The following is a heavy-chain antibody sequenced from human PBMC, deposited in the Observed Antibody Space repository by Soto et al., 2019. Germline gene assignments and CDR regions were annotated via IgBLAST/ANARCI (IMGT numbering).Heavy chain of an antibody. V-gene: IGHV4-59*08. CDR3: ARQRGNYYGSGSEFDY. CDR1: GGSISSYY. D-gene: IGHD3-10*01. Sequence: QVQLQESGPGLVKPSETLSLTCTVSGGSISSYYWSWIRQPPGKGLEWIGYIVYSGSTNYNPSLKSRVTISVDTSKNQFSLKLSSVTAADTAVYYCARQRGNYYGSGSEFDYWGQGTLVTVSS. CDR2: IVYSGST. J-gene: IGHJ4*02.